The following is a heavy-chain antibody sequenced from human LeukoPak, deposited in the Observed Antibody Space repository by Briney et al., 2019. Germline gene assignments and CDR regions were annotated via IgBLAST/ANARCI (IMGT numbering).Heavy chain of an antibody. CDR2: ISSSSYI. J-gene: IGHJ4*02. CDR1: GSPFSSYS. V-gene: IGHV3-21*01. CDR3: ASLSSGWLGEYFDY. D-gene: IGHD6-19*01. Sequence: KSGGSLRLSCAASGSPFSSYSMNWVRQAPGKGLEWVSSISSSSYIYYADSVKGRFTISRDNAKNSLYLQMNSLRAEDTAVYYCASLSSGWLGEYFDYWGQGTLVTVSS.